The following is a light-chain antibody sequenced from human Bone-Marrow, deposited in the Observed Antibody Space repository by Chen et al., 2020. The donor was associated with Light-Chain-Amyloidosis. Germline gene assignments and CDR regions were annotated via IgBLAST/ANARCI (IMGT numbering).Light chain of an antibody. CDR3: QSYQGSSQGV. CDR2: EDD. CDR1: SCSIATNS. Sequence: NFMLTPPHSVSESPGKAVIISCTRSSCSIATNSVQWYQQRPGSSPTTVIYEDDQRPSGVPDRFSGSIDRSSNSASLTISGLKTEDEADYYCQSYQGSSQGVFGGGTKLTVL. V-gene: IGLV6-57*01. J-gene: IGLJ3*02.